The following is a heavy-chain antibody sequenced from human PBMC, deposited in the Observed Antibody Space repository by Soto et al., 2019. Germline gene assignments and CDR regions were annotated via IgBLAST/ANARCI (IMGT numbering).Heavy chain of an antibody. CDR3: ARILSQPPDYYYYMDV. D-gene: IGHD6-13*01. J-gene: IGHJ6*03. Sequence: SGPTLVNPTQTLTLTCTFSGFSLSTSGMCVSWIRQPPGKALEWLARIDWDDDKYYSTSLKTRLTISKDTSKNQVVLTMTNMDPVNTATYYCARILSQPPDYYYYMDVWGKGTTVTVSS. CDR2: IDWDDDK. V-gene: IGHV2-70*11. CDR1: GFSLSTSGMC.